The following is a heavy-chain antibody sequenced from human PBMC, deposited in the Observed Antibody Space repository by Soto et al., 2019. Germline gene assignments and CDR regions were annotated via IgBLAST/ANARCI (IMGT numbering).Heavy chain of an antibody. D-gene: IGHD3-10*01. J-gene: IGHJ3*02. CDR1: GFTFSSYS. V-gene: IGHV3-21*01. CDR3: AREELLWFGRLNGDAFDI. CDR2: ISSSSSYI. Sequence: PGGSLRLSCAASGFTFSSYSMNWVRQAPGKGLEWVSSISSSSSYIYYADSVKGRFTISRDNAKNSLYLQMNSLRAEDTAVYYCAREELLWFGRLNGDAFDIWGQGTMVTVSS.